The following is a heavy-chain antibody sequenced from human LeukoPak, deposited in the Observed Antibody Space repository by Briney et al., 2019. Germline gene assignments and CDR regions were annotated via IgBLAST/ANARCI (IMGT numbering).Heavy chain of an antibody. CDR1: GFTFNTYW. CDR3: AREFEATGFWALDY. J-gene: IGHJ4*02. V-gene: IGHV3-74*01. D-gene: IGHD3-16*01. CDR2: MNNDGRVI. Sequence: GGSLRLSCRVSGFTFNTYWIHWVRQAPGKGLVWVSRMNNDGRVISYADSVKGRFTISRDNAKNTLYLQMNSLRAEDTAVYYCAREFEATGFWALDYWGQGTLVTASS.